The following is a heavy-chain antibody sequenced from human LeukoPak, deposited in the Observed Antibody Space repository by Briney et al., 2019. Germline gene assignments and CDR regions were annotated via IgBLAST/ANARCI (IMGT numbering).Heavy chain of an antibody. CDR3: AREGSRWVDFEF. V-gene: IGHV4-59*11. J-gene: IGHJ3*01. CDR1: GGSISSHY. Sequence: SETLSLTCTGSGGSISSHYWTWIRQPPGKGLEWIGYIHHSGSTNYNPSLKSRVTISLDTSKSQFSLKMTSVTAADTAVYYCAREGSRWVDFEFWGQGTMVTVSS. CDR2: IHHSGST. D-gene: IGHD1-26*01.